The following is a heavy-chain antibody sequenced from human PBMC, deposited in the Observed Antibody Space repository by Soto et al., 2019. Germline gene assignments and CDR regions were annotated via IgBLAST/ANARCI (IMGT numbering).Heavy chain of an antibody. V-gene: IGHV3-48*01. CDR3: ARGRVVGPTGILDY. D-gene: IGHD1-26*01. Sequence: SLKGRFTISRDSVQNSMYLQMNGLRGDDTAVYYCARGRVVGPTGILDYWGQGTLVIVSS. J-gene: IGHJ4*02.